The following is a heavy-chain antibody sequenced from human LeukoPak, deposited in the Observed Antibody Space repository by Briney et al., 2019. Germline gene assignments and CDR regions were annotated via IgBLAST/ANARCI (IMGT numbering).Heavy chain of an antibody. CDR1: GYTFTSYG. CDR3: ARGTYSSSFESLDY. D-gene: IGHD6-6*01. CDR2: ISAYNGNT. Sequence: ASVKVSCRASGYTFTSYGISWVRQAPGQGLEWMGWISAYNGNTNYAQKLQGRVTMTTDTSTSTAYMELRSLRSDDTAVYYCARGTYSSSFESLDYWGQGTLVTVSS. V-gene: IGHV1-18*01. J-gene: IGHJ4*02.